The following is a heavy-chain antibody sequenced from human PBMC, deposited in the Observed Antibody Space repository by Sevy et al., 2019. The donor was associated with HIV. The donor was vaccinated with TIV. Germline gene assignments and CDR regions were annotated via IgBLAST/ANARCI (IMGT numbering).Heavy chain of an antibody. V-gene: IGHV4-59*01. Sequence: SETLSLTCSVSGGSISSYFWTWVRQSPGKGLEWIGNIYFTGNTDYSPSPKSRVTLSLDTSKSQFSLTLKSVTAADTAIYFCARDSTTRPRVLDYWGHGTLVTVSS. J-gene: IGHJ4*01. D-gene: IGHD1-1*01. CDR1: GGSISSYF. CDR2: IYFTGNT. CDR3: ARDSTTRPRVLDY.